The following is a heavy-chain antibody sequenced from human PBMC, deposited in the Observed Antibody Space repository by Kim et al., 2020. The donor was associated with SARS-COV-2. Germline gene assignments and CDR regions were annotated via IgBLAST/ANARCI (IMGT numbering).Heavy chain of an antibody. CDR1: GYSFANYW. CDR3: ARHDSTWFFDY. CDR2: IFPDDSDT. J-gene: IGHJ4*02. D-gene: IGHD6-13*01. Sequence: GESLKISCKGSGYSFANYWIAWVRQMPGKGSEWMGIIFPDDSDTGYSPSFQGQVTISADRSTSTAYLQWNSLQASDTAVYDCARHDSTWFFDYWGQGTLVTVAA. V-gene: IGHV5-51*01.